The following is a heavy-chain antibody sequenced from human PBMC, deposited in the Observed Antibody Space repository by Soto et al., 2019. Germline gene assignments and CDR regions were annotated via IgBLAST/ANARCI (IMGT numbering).Heavy chain of an antibody. D-gene: IGHD5-12*01. V-gene: IGHV4-30-4*01. CDR2: IYYSGSS. J-gene: IGHJ6*02. CDR3: ARAIVVTVGGMDV. Sequence: QVQLQESGPGLVKPSQTLSLTCTVSGGSISNADYYWSWVRQPPGKGLEWIGYIYYSGSSFFNPPLKSRVTMSKDTSKNQFSLRLTSVTAADTAVYYFARAIVVTVGGMDVWGRGSTVTVSS. CDR1: GGSISNADYY.